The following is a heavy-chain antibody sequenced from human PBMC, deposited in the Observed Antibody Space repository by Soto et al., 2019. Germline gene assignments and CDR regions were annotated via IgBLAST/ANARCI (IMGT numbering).Heavy chain of an antibody. D-gene: IGHD3-10*01. Sequence: PGGSLRLSCAASGFTFSSYSMSWVRQAPGKGLEWVSAISGSGGDTYYADSVKGRFTISRDNSKNTLYLQMNSLRAEDTAVYYCAKQRGSNFDYWGQGTLVTVSS. CDR3: AKQRGSNFDY. CDR1: GFTFSSYS. V-gene: IGHV3-23*01. J-gene: IGHJ4*02. CDR2: ISGSGGDT.